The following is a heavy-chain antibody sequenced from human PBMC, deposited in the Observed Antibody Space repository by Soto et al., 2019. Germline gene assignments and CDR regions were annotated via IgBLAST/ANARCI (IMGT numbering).Heavy chain of an antibody. J-gene: IGHJ4*02. D-gene: IGHD5-12*01. CDR3: ATTRGQAVGY. Sequence: EVQLVESGGDLVQPGGSLRLSCAASGLSFNSYSMNWVRQAPGKGLEWVSYISSTSGTIYYADSVEGRFTISRDNAKNSLYLQMNSLRDEDTAVYYCATTRGQAVGYWGQGTLVTVSS. CDR1: GLSFNSYS. V-gene: IGHV3-48*02. CDR2: ISSTSGTI.